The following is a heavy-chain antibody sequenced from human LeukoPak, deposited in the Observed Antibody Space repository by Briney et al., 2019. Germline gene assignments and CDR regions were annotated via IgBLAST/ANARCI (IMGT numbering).Heavy chain of an antibody. Sequence: PGGSLRLSCAASGFTFSNYWMHWVRLAPGKEPMWVSRISTDGRFTSYADSVKGRFTISRDNAENTLYLHMSSLRAEDTALYYCARDFLHSPNCPGCWGQGTLVTVSS. D-gene: IGHD1-1*01. CDR1: GFTFSNYW. CDR2: ISTDGRFT. CDR3: ARDFLHSPNCPGC. V-gene: IGHV3-74*01. J-gene: IGHJ4*02.